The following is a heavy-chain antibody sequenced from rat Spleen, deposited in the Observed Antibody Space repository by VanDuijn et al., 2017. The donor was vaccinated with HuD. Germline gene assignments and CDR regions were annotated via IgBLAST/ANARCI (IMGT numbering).Heavy chain of an antibody. D-gene: IGHD1-1*01. V-gene: IGHV5-31*01. CDR3: ARLHYYSGEDWFAY. CDR1: GFTFNNYW. J-gene: IGHJ3*01. Sequence: EVELVESGGGLVQPGRSMKLSCVASGFTFNNYWMTWIRQAPGKGLEWVASITNTGGRTYYPDSVKGRFTISRDNAKSTLYLQMDSLRSEDTATYYCARLHYYSGEDWFAYWGQGTLVTVSS. CDR2: ITNTGGRT.